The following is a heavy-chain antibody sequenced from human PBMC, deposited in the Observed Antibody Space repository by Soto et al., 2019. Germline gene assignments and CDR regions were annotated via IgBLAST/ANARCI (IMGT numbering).Heavy chain of an antibody. CDR2: VNPSGGST. Sequence: QVQLVQSGAEVKKPGASVMVSCKASGYIFTAYSMHWVRQAPGQGLEWMGVVNPSGGSTNYAQKFQNRITTTRDTSTSTVYMDLSSLTSEDTAVYYCAREENCSDGICYSEYFQRWGQGTLVTVSS. J-gene: IGHJ1*01. V-gene: IGHV1-46*01. D-gene: IGHD2-15*01. CDR3: AREENCSDGICYSEYFQR. CDR1: GYIFTAYS.